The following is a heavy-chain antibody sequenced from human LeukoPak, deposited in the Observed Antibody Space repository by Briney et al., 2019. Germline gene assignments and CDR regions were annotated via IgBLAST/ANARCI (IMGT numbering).Heavy chain of an antibody. CDR3: ARDSSSWYGGFDY. CDR1: GFTFSSYW. Sequence: PGGSLRLSCAASGFTFSSYWMSWVRQAPGKGLEWVANIKQDGSEKYYVDSVKGRFTISRDNAKNSLYLQMNSLRAEDTAVYYCARDSSSWYGGFDYWGQGTLVTVSS. V-gene: IGHV3-7*01. CDR2: IKQDGSEK. D-gene: IGHD6-13*01. J-gene: IGHJ4*02.